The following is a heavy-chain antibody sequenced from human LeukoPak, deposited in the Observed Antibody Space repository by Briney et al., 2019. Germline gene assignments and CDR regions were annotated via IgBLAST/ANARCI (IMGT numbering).Heavy chain of an antibody. CDR2: FYHSGST. Sequence: SETLSLTCAVSGHSISSGYYWGWIRQPPGKGLERIGSFYHSGSTDHNPSLKSRVTISADSSKNRFALKLSSVTAADTAVYYCARSTYSSGWYWDYWGQGTLVTVSA. V-gene: IGHV4-38-2*01. J-gene: IGHJ4*02. D-gene: IGHD6-19*01. CDR3: ARSTYSSGWYWDY. CDR1: GHSISSGYY.